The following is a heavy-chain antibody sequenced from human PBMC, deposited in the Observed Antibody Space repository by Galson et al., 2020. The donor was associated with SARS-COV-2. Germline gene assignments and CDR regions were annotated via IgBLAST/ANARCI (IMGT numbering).Heavy chain of an antibody. D-gene: IGHD6-13*01. CDR1: GFTFSSYG. CDR2: IWYDGSNK. Sequence: GESLKISCAASGFTFSSYGMHWVRQAPGKGLEWVAVIWYDGSNKYYADSVKGRFTISRDNSKNTLYLQMNSLRAEDTAVYYCACSSWYGAAFDYWGQGTLVTVSS. J-gene: IGHJ4*02. CDR3: ACSSWYGAAFDY. V-gene: IGHV3-33*01.